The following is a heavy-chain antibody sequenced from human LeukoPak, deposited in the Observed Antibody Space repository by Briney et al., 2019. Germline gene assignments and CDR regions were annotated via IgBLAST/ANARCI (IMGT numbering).Heavy chain of an antibody. J-gene: IGHJ5*02. CDR3: AKVTLATISAHIPTNWFDP. Sequence: PSETLSLTCAVYGGSFSGYYWSWVRQAPGKGLEWVSAISGSGGSTYYADSVKGRFTISRDNSKNTLYLQMNSLRAEDTAVYYCAKVTLATISAHIPTNWFDPWGQGTLVTVSS. V-gene: IGHV3-23*01. D-gene: IGHD5-12*01. CDR2: ISGSGGST. CDR1: GGSFSGYY.